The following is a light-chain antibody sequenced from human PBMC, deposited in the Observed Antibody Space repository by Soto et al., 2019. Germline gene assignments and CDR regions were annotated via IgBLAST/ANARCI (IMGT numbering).Light chain of an antibody. V-gene: IGKV1-9*01. Sequence: IQLTQSPSFLSASVGDRVTITFRASQVIYNFLAWYQQKPGKAPKLLVYAASTLQSGVPSRISGSGSGTEFTLTISSLQPEDFATYYCQHYNSYSEAFGQGTKVDIK. J-gene: IGKJ1*01. CDR2: AAS. CDR1: QVIYNF. CDR3: QHYNSYSEA.